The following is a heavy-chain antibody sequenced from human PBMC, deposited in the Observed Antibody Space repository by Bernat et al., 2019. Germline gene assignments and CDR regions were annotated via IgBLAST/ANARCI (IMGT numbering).Heavy chain of an antibody. CDR2: IKQDGSEK. Sequence: EVQLVESGGGLVQPGGSLRLSCAASGFTFSSYWMSWVRQAPGKGLEWVANIKQDGSEKYYVDSVKVRFTISRDNAKNSLYLQMNSLRAEDTAVYYCAREWGRYDFWSGYWDYYYYGMDVWGQGTTVTVSS. J-gene: IGHJ6*02. D-gene: IGHD3-3*01. CDR3: AREWGRYDFWSGYWDYYYYGMDV. V-gene: IGHV3-7*03. CDR1: GFTFSSYW.